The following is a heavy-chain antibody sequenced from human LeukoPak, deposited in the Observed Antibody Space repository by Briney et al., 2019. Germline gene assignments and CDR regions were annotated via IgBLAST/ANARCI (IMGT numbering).Heavy chain of an antibody. CDR3: ARAPYYYGSGSEGLDY. Sequence: GGSLRLSCAASGFTFSSYAMHWVRQAPGKGLEWVAVISYDGSNKYYADSVKGRFTISRDNSKNTLYLQMNSLRAEDTAVYYCARAPYYYGSGSEGLDYWGQGTLVTVSS. D-gene: IGHD3-10*01. CDR2: ISYDGSNK. V-gene: IGHV3-30*04. CDR1: GFTFSSYA. J-gene: IGHJ4*02.